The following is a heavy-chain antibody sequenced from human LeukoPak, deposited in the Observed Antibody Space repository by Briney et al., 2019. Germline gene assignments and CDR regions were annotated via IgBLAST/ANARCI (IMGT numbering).Heavy chain of an antibody. Sequence: AASVKVSCKASGYTFTGYYMHWVRQAPGQGLEWMGIINPDGGGTTYAQKFQGRVAMTRDTSTSTFYMEVTSLRSEDTAVYYCARETVVVVDANYFDNWGQGTLVTVSS. V-gene: IGHV1-46*01. CDR1: GYTFTGYY. CDR3: ARETVVVVDANYFDN. D-gene: IGHD2-15*01. J-gene: IGHJ4*02. CDR2: INPDGGGT.